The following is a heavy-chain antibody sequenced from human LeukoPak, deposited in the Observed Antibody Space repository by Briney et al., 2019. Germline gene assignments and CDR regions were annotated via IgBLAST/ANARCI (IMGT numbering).Heavy chain of an antibody. CDR1: GFTFRSYA. CDR2: ITDSDSGT. J-gene: IGHJ6*02. V-gene: IGHV3-23*01. CDR3: AKAYGYSSSWTSNYYFYGLDV. D-gene: IGHD6-13*01. Sequence: GGSLRLSCAASGFTFRSYAMSWVRQAPGKGLEGASGITDSDSGTYYADSVKGRFTISRDNSKNTLYLQMSSLRAEDTAVYYCAKAYGYSSSWTSNYYFYGLDVWGQGTTVTVSS.